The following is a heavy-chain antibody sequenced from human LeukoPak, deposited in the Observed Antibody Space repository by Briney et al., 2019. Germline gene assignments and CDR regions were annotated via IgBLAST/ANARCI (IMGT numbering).Heavy chain of an antibody. Sequence: SETLSLTCTVSGGSISSYYWSWIRQPPGKGLEWIGYIYYSGSTNYNPSLKSRVTISVDTSKNQFPLKLSSVTAADTAVYYCARFQYYDSSHDAFDIWGQGTMVTVSS. V-gene: IGHV4-59*01. CDR2: IYYSGST. CDR3: ARFQYYDSSHDAFDI. CDR1: GGSISSYY. D-gene: IGHD3-22*01. J-gene: IGHJ3*02.